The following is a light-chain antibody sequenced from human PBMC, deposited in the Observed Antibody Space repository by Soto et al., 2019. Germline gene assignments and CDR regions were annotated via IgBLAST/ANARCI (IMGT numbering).Light chain of an antibody. J-gene: IGKJ2*01. CDR2: AAS. Sequence: DIQMTQSPSSLSASVGDRVTITCRARQNISDSLNWYQHKPGKAPKLLIYAASSLQSGVPSRFSGSGSGTDFTLTISSLQPEDFGSYYCQRSWTFGQGTKLE. V-gene: IGKV1-39*01. CDR1: QNISDS. CDR3: QRSWT.